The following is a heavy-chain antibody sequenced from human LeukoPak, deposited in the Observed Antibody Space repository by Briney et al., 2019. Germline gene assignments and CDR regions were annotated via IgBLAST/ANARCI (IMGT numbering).Heavy chain of an antibody. CDR1: GFPVSSNH. D-gene: IGHD6-13*01. CDR2: IFGGGKT. J-gene: IGHJ4*02. Sequence: GGSLRLSCAASGFPVSSNHMGWVRQAPGKGLEWVSVIFGGGKTSYAGSVQGRVTLSRDNSKNTLYLQMIRLRVEDTAVYYCAARRGSSWFDYWGQGTLVTVSS. V-gene: IGHV3-53*01. CDR3: AARRGSSWFDY.